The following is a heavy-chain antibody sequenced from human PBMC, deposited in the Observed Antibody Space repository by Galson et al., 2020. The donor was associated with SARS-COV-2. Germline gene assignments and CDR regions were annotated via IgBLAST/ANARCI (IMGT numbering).Heavy chain of an antibody. Sequence: GGSLRLSCAASGFTFSSYWMYWVRPGPGQGLEWVSGIRSGGSSPSYVEYVRGRFTISRANAKNTLFLQMDSLRVEDTAVYYCARTGNFDYWGQGILVTVSS. V-gene: IGHV3-74*01. CDR2: IRSGGSSP. CDR3: ARTGNFDY. CDR1: GFTFSSYW. J-gene: IGHJ4*02.